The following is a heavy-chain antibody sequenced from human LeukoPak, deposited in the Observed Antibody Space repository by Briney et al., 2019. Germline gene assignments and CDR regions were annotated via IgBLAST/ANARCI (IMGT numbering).Heavy chain of an antibody. CDR1: GVTFSSYA. CDR3: ARDRRMEVGATDGNDY. D-gene: IGHD1-26*01. Sequence: GASVKVSCKASGVTFSSYAISWVRQAPGQGLEWMGRIIPIFGTANYAQKFQGRVTITTDESTSTAYMELSSLRSEDTAVYYCARDRRMEVGATDGNDYWGQGTLVTVSS. CDR2: IIPIFGTA. V-gene: IGHV1-69*05. J-gene: IGHJ4*02.